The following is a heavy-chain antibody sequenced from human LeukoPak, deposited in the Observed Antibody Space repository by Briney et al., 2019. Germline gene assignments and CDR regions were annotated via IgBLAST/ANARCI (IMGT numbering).Heavy chain of an antibody. J-gene: IGHJ3*01. CDR1: GGSISTFY. CDR3: ARHPFSDGSDF. CDR2: IFQTGHS. Sequence: SETLSLTCTVSGGSISTFYWSWLRQPPGKGLEWIGYIFQTGHSNYNPSLKGRVTISVDTSKNQLSLKLYSVTVADTAIYYCARHPFSDGSDFWGQGTMVTVSS. V-gene: IGHV4-59*08.